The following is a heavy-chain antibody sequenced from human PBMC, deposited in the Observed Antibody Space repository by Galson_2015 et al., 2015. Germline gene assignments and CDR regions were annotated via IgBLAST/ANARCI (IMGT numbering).Heavy chain of an antibody. CDR1: AFTFRTYA. CDR2: ISATDDTT. CDR3: ARRGGESGWGAFDT. J-gene: IGHJ3*02. V-gene: IGHV3-23*01. D-gene: IGHD6-19*01. Sequence: SLRLSCAGSAFTFRTYAMTWIRQDPAKGLEWVSTISATDDTTYYADSVRGRFTISRDNSKNALYLQMNSLRVEDTAVYFCARRGGESGWGAFDTWGRGTMVTVSS.